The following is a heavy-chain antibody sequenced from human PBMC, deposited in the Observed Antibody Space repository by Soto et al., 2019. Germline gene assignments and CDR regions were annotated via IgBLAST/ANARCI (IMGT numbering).Heavy chain of an antibody. CDR3: ARPKPYSSGWYYFDY. D-gene: IGHD6-19*01. CDR1: GYSFTSYW. CDR2: IYPGDSDT. J-gene: IGHJ4*02. V-gene: IGHV5-51*01. Sequence: GESLKISCKGSGYSFTSYWIGWVRQMPGKDLEWMGIIYPGDSDTRYSPSFQGQVTISADKSISTAYLQWSSLKASDTAMYYCARPKPYSSGWYYFDYWGQGTLVTVSS.